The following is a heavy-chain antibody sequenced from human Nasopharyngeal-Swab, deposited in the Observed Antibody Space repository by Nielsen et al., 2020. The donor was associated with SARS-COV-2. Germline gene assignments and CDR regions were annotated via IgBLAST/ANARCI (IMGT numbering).Heavy chain of an antibody. D-gene: IGHD2-15*01. J-gene: IGHJ6*02. CDR2: IIPILGIA. V-gene: IGHV1-69*04. CDR3: AREYCSGGSCYGSYGMDV. CDR1: GGTFSSYA. Sequence: SVKVSCKASGGTFSSYAISWVRQAPGQGLEWMGRIIPILGIANYAQKFQGRVTITADKSTSTAYMELSSLRSEDTAVYYCAREYCSGGSCYGSYGMDVWGQGTTVTVSS.